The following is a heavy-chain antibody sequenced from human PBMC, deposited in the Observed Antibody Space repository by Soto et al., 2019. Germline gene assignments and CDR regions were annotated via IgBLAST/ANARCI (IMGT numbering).Heavy chain of an antibody. J-gene: IGHJ6*02. CDR3: ARVRKYSSSSSYYYGMDV. Sequence: QVQLVQSGAEVKKPGSSVKVSCKASGGTFSTYAISRVRQAPGQGLEWMGGIIPIFGTANYAQKFQGRVTITADESTSTAYMELSSLRSEDTAVYYCARVRKYSSSSSYYYGMDVWGQGTTVTVSS. CDR2: IIPIFGTA. CDR1: GGTFSTYA. V-gene: IGHV1-69*01. D-gene: IGHD6-6*01.